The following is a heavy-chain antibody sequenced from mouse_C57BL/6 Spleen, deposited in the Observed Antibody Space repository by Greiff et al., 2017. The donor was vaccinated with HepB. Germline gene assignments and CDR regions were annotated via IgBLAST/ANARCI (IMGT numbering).Heavy chain of an antibody. J-gene: IGHJ2*01. CDR2: ISGGGGNT. CDR3: APGDGIFDY. CDR1: GFTFSSYT. Sequence: EVQRVESGGGLVKPGGSLKLSCAASGFTFSSYTMSWVRQTPEKRLEWVATISGGGGNTYYPDSVKGRFTISRDNAKNTLYLQMSSLRSEDTALYYCAPGDGIFDYWGQGTTLTVSS. V-gene: IGHV5-9*01. D-gene: IGHD2-1*01.